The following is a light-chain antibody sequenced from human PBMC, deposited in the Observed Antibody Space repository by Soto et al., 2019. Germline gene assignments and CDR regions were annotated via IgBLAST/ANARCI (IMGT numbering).Light chain of an antibody. CDR1: QGIRND. CDR3: LQDYSFPRT. CDR2: GAS. Sequence: AIQITQSPSSLSASVADRLNITCRASQGIRNDLGWYQQKPGKAPKLLIYGASTLHTGVPSRFSGSGSGTDFTLTISSLQPEDFATYYCLQDYSFPRTFGGGTKVDIK. J-gene: IGKJ4*01. V-gene: IGKV1-6*01.